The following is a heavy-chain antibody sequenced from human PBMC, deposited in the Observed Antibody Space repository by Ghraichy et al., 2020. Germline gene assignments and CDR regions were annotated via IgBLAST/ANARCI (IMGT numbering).Heavy chain of an antibody. Sequence: ASVKVSCKASGYTFINYGITWVRQAPGQGLEWMGWITTKSGKTQYARKFQGRVTMTTDTFTSTAYMELGSLRSDDTALYYCARGINWFDPWGQGTLVTVSS. CDR2: ITTKSGKT. CDR3: ARGINWFDP. V-gene: IGHV1-18*01. D-gene: IGHD5-24*01. CDR1: GYTFINYG. J-gene: IGHJ5*02.